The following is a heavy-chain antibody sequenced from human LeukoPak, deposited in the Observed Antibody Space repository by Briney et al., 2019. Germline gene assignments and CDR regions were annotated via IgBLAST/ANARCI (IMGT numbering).Heavy chain of an antibody. D-gene: IGHD5-12*01. Sequence: GGSLRLSCAASGFPFIYTWLNWVRQAPGKGLGWVGRIKSEDDGGATDYATPVQDRFTISRDDSQATLYLQMNSLKTEDTAVYYCTTGGSVIVAGTRAFDIWGQGTMVTVSS. CDR2: IKSEDDGGAT. CDR3: TTGGSVIVAGTRAFDI. V-gene: IGHV3-15*07. CDR1: GFPFIYTW. J-gene: IGHJ3*02.